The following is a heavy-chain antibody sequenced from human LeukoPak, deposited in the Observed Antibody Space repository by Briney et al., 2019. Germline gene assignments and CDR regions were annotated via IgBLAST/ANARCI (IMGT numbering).Heavy chain of an antibody. CDR3: ARERIEMATIGAFDY. CDR1: GYSISSGYY. V-gene: IGHV4-38-2*02. D-gene: IGHD5-24*01. J-gene: IGHJ4*02. Sequence: PSETLSLTCTVSGYSISSGYYWGWIRQPPGKGLEWIGSIYHSGSTYYNPSLKSRVTISVDTSKNQFSLKLSSVTAADTAVYYCARERIEMATIGAFDYWGQGTLVTVSS. CDR2: IYHSGST.